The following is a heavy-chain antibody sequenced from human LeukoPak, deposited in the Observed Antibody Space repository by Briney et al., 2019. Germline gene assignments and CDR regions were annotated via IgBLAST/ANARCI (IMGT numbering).Heavy chain of an antibody. J-gene: IGHJ4*02. CDR2: IKQDGSEK. D-gene: IGHD5-18*01. Sequence: PGGSLRLSCAASGFTFGSYWMSWVRQAPGKGLEWVANIKQDGSEKYYVDSVKGRFTISRDNAKNSLYLQMNSMKAEDTAVYYCARGWIQLWPFDYWGQGILVTVSS. V-gene: IGHV3-7*01. CDR1: GFTFGSYW. CDR3: ARGWIQLWPFDY.